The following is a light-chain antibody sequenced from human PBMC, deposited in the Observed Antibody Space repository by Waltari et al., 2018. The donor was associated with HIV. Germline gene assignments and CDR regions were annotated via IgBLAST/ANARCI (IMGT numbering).Light chain of an antibody. CDR1: SSNIESNY. J-gene: IGLJ2*01. V-gene: IGLV1-47*01. Sequence: QSVLTQPPSASGTPGQRVTISCSGSSSNIESNYAYWYQQLPGTAPKLLIYRNNQRPSGVPDRFSGSKSGTSASLAISGLRSEDEAEYYCAAWDDSLRGVFGGGTKLTVL. CDR2: RNN. CDR3: AAWDDSLRGV.